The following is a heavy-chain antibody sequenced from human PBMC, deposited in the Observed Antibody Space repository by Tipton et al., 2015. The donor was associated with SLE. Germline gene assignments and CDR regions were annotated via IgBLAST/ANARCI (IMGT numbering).Heavy chain of an antibody. J-gene: IGHJ3*02. CDR1: GFTFDDYA. V-gene: IGHV3-9*01. CDR3: ARDGAPHGAWGDAFDI. CDR2: ISWNSGSI. D-gene: IGHD7-27*01. Sequence: SLRLSCAASGFTFDDYAMHWVRQAPGKGLEWVSGISWNSGSIGYADSVKGRFTISRDNAKNSLYLQMNSLRAEDTALYYCARDGAPHGAWGDAFDIWGQGTMVTVSS.